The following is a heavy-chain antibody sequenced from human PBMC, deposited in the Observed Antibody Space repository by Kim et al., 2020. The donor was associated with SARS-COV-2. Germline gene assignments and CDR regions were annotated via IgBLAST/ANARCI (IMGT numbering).Heavy chain of an antibody. CDR3: ARVGISGALDP. V-gene: IGHV4-34*01. CDR1: GGSFSGYY. Sequence: SETLSLTCAVYGGSFSGYYWSWIRQPPGKGLEWIGEINHSGSTNYNPSLKSRVTISVDTSKNQFSLKLSSVTAADTAVYYCARVGISGALDPWGQGTLVTVSS. CDR2: INHSGST. D-gene: IGHD3-10*01. J-gene: IGHJ5*02.